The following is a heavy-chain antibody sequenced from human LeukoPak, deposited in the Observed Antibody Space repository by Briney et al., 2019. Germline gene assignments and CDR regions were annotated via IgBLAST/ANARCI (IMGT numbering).Heavy chain of an antibody. CDR3: ARGQPGIVGATGFDY. CDR1: GGSFSGYY. J-gene: IGHJ4*02. D-gene: IGHD1-26*01. Sequence: SETLSLTCAAYGGSFSGYYWSWIRQPPGKGLEWIGEINHSGSTNYNPSLKSRVTISVDTSKNQFSLKLSSVTAADTAVYYCARGQPGIVGATGFDYWGQGTLVTVSS. CDR2: INHSGST. V-gene: IGHV4-34*01.